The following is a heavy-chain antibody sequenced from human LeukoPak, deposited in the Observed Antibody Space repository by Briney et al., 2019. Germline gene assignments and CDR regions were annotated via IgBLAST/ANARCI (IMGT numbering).Heavy chain of an antibody. J-gene: IGHJ4*02. CDR3: ARGQNDYVWGSYRPLDY. CDR1: GGSFSGYY. D-gene: IGHD3-16*02. CDR2: VNHSGST. V-gene: IGHV4-34*01. Sequence: SETLSLTCAVYGGSFSGYYWSWIRQPPGKGLEWIGEVNHSGSTNYNPSLKSRVTISVDTSKNQFSLKLSSVTAADTAVYYCARGQNDYVWGSYRPLDYWGQGTLVTVSS.